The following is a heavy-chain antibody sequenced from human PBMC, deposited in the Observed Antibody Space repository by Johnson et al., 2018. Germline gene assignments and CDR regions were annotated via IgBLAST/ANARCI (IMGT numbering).Heavy chain of an antibody. J-gene: IGHJ3*02. CDR2: ISSSSRYI. Sequence: EVQLVESGGGLVKPGGSLRLSCAASGFTFSSYSMNWVRQAQGKGLEWVSSISSSSRYIYYADSVKGRFTISRDNAKNSLYRQMNSRGAEDRAVYYCEIDLRGYSGGWYHYAFDIWVQGTMVTISS. V-gene: IGHV3-21*01. D-gene: IGHD6-19*01. CDR3: EIDLRGYSGGWYHYAFDI. CDR1: GFTFSSYS.